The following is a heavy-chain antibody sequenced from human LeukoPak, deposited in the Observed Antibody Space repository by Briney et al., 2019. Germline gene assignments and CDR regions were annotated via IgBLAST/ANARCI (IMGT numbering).Heavy chain of an antibody. Sequence: GGSLRLSCAASGLTVSSNYMSWVRQAPGKGLEWVSLISSGGSTYYADSVRGRFTISRDNSKNTLYLQMNSLRAEDTAVYYCAKDSPFGPGSLYYYGMDVWGQGTTVTVSS. V-gene: IGHV3-66*01. D-gene: IGHD3-10*01. CDR3: AKDSPFGPGSLYYYGMDV. J-gene: IGHJ6*02. CDR2: ISSGGST. CDR1: GLTVSSNY.